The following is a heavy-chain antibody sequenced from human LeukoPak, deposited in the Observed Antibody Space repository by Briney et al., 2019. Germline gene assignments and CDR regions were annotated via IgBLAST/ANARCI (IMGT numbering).Heavy chain of an antibody. V-gene: IGHV3-33*01. CDR2: IWYDGSNK. CDR1: GLTFSSYG. D-gene: IGHD6-13*01. Sequence: GGSLRLSCAASGLTFSSYGMHWVRQAPGKGLEWVAVIWYDGSNKYYADSVKGRFTISRDNSKNTLYLQMNSLRAEDTAVYYCARTYSSSWYLSDYWGQGTLVTVSS. J-gene: IGHJ4*02. CDR3: ARTYSSSWYLSDY.